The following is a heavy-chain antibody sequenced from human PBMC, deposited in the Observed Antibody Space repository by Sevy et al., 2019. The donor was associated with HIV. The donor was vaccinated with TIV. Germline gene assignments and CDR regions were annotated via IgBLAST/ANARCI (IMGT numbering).Heavy chain of an antibody. V-gene: IGHV3-21*01. J-gene: IGHJ4*02. CDR2: ISSSSSYI. CDR1: GFSFSYYS. D-gene: IGHD6-19*01. Sequence: GGSLRLSCAGSGFSFSYYSMNWVRQVPGKGLEWVSSISSSSSYIYYADSVKDRFTISRDNAKKSLYLQMNSLRAEDMAVYFCAREGSSGWLGYWGQGTLVTVSS. CDR3: AREGSSGWLGY.